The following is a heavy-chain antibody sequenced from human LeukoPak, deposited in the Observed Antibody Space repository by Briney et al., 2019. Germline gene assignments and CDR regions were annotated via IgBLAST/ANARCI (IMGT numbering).Heavy chain of an antibody. CDR1: GFTFSSYA. V-gene: IGHV3-30-3*01. J-gene: IGHJ4*02. Sequence: GGSLRLSCAASGFTFSSYAMHWVRQAPGKGLEWVAVISYDGSNKYYADSVKGRFTISRDNSKNTMDLQMNSLRAEDTAVYYCAKDLYYDLLMGTFDHWGQGTLVTVSS. CDR2: ISYDGSNK. D-gene: IGHD3-9*01. CDR3: AKDLYYDLLMGTFDH.